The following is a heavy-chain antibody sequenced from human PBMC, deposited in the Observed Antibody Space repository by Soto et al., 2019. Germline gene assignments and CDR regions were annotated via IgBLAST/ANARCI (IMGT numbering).Heavy chain of an antibody. CDR3: ARVLKQWLVRYYYYGMDV. CDR2: ISSSSSYI. D-gene: IGHD6-19*01. CDR1: GFTFDDYA. V-gene: IGHV3-21*01. Sequence: EVQLVESGGGLVQPGRSLRLSCAASGFTFDDYAMHWVRQAPGKGLEWVSSISSSSSYIYYADSVKGRFTISRDNAKNSLYLQMNSLRAEDTAVYYCARVLKQWLVRYYYYGMDVWGQGTTVTVSS. J-gene: IGHJ6*02.